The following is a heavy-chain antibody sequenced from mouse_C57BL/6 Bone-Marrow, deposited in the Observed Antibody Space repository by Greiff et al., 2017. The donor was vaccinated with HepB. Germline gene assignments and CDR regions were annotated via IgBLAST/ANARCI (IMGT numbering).Heavy chain of an antibody. V-gene: IGHV5-17*01. J-gene: IGHJ4*01. D-gene: IGHD4-1*01. CDR1: GFTFSDYG. Sequence: EVQLKESGGGLVKPGGSLKLSCAASGFTFSDYGMHWVRQAPEKGLEWVAYISSGSSTIYYADTVKGRFTISRDNAKNTLFLQMTSLRSEDTAMYYCARELGRGYYAMDYWGQGTSVTVSS. CDR2: ISSGSSTI. CDR3: ARELGRGYYAMDY.